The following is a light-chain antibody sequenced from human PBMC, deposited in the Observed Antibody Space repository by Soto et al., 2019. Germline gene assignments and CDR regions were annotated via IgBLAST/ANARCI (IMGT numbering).Light chain of an antibody. CDR3: CSYAGCSTYV. V-gene: IGLV2-23*01. CDR1: SSDVGSYNL. J-gene: IGLJ1*01. Sequence: QSALTQPASVSGSPGQSITISCTGTSSDVGSYNLVSWYQQHPGKAPKLMIYEGSKRPSGVSNRFSGSKSGNSASLTISGLQAEDEADYYCCSYAGCSTYVFATGTKVTVL. CDR2: EGS.